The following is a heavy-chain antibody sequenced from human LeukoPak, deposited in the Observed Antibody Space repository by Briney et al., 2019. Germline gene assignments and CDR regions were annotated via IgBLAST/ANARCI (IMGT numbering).Heavy chain of an antibody. CDR2: INPSGGST. J-gene: IGHJ3*02. V-gene: IGHV1-46*01. CDR1: GYTFTNYH. CDR3: ARATWYGGNPSGAFDI. Sequence: GASVKVSCKASGYTFTNYHLHWVRQAPGQGLEWMGIINPSGGSTSYARKFQDRVTMTRDTSTSTVYMELNSLRSEDTAVYYCARATWYGGNPSGAFDIWGQGTMVTVSS. D-gene: IGHD4/OR15-4a*01.